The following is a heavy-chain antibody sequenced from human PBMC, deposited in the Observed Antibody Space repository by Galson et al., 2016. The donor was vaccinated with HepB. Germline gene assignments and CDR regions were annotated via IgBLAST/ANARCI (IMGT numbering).Heavy chain of an antibody. V-gene: IGHV4-39*01. D-gene: IGHD5-18*01. Sequence: ETLSLTCTVSGGSISSTSYFWGWIRQPPGKGLEWIGSIYYSGSTYYNPSLISRVTISVDTSKNQFSLRLSSVTAADTAVYYCESGAGMVTEIDYWGQGTLVTVSS. J-gene: IGHJ4*02. CDR2: IYYSGST. CDR3: ESGAGMVTEIDY. CDR1: GGSISSTSYF.